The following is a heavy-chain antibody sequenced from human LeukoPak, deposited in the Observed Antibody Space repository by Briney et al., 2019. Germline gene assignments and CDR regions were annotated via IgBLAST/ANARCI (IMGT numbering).Heavy chain of an antibody. CDR2: INPSGGNT. Sequence: ASVKVSCKASGYTFTSYYMHWVRQAPGQGLEWMGIINPSGGNTNYAQKLQGRVTMTTDTSTSTAYMELRSLRSDDTAVYYCARDSRNYDQWELPRFDYWGQGTLVTVSS. CDR3: ARDSRNYDQWELPRFDY. D-gene: IGHD1-26*01. CDR1: GYTFTSYY. V-gene: IGHV1-46*01. J-gene: IGHJ4*02.